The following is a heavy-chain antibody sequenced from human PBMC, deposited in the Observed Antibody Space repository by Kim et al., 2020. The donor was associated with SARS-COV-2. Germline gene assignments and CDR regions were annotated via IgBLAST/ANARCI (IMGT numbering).Heavy chain of an antibody. CDR2: INAANTDT. CDR1: GFTFSDYA. CDR3: ARNDGGGFDY. D-gene: IGHD1-1*01. V-gene: IGHV1-3*01. Sequence: ASVKVSCKASGFTFSDYAVHWVRQAPGQRLEWVGWINAANTDTRYSDKLQGRVTITRDTSASTAHMDLSSLRSEDTAVYYCARNDGGGFDYWGQGALITVSS. J-gene: IGHJ4*02.